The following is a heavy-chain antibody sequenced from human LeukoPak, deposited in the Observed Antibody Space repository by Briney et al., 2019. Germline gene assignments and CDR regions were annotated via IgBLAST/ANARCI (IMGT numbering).Heavy chain of an antibody. J-gene: IGHJ5*02. CDR3: ARDSDRARGYNWFDP. D-gene: IGHD1-14*01. V-gene: IGHV4-31*03. CDR2: IYYSGNT. CDR1: GGSISSGGYY. Sequence: SQTLSLTCTVSGGSISSGGYYWSWIRQHPGKGLEWIGCIYYSGNTYYNPSLKSRVTISVDTSKNQFSLKLSSVTAADTAVYYCARDSDRARGYNWFDPWGQGTLVTVSS.